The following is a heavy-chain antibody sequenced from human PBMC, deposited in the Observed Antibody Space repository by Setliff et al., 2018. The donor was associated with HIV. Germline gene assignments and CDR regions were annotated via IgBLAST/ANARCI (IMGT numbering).Heavy chain of an antibody. CDR2: ISSSGTTI. D-gene: IGHD1-20*01. CDR1: GFTFSDYY. CDR3: ASAVGGNWKYYFDY. V-gene: IGHV3-11*04. J-gene: IGHJ4*02. Sequence: PGGSLRLSCAASGFTFSDYYMSWIRQAPGKGLEWVSYISSSGTTIYYADSVKGRFTISRDNAKNSLYLQINSLRAEDTAVYYCASAVGGNWKYYFDYWGQGTLVTVSS.